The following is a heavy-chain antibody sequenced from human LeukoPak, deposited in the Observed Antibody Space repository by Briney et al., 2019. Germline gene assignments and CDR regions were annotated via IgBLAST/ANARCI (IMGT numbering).Heavy chain of an antibody. Sequence: SVKVSCKASGGTFSSYANSWVRQAPGQGLEWVGRIIPIFGTANYAQKFQGRVSITTDESTCTAYMELSSLRSEDTAVYYCARMRDDYGLNWGQGTLVTVSS. J-gene: IGHJ4*02. CDR1: GGTFSSYA. D-gene: IGHD4-17*01. V-gene: IGHV1-69*05. CDR3: ARMRDDYGLN. CDR2: IIPIFGTA.